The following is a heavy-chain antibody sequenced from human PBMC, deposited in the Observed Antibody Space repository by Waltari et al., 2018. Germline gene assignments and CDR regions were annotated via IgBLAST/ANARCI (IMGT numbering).Heavy chain of an antibody. Sequence: VQLLESGGGLVQPGGSLRLSCAASGFTFSSYAMSWVRQAPGKGLEWIGYIYYSGSTNYNPSLKSRVTISVDTSKNQFSLKLSSVTAADTAVYYCARSGAGDHNYMDVWGKGTTVTVSS. V-gene: IGHV4-59*01. CDR1: GFTFSSYA. CDR2: IYYSGST. D-gene: IGHD6-19*01. J-gene: IGHJ6*03. CDR3: ARSGAGDHNYMDV.